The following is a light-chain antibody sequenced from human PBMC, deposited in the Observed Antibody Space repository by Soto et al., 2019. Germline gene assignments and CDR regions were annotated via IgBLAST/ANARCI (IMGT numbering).Light chain of an antibody. CDR3: QQGYSNPQT. CDR1: QAIRND. Sequence: DIQMTQSPSSLSASVGDRVTITCRASQAIRNDVGWYQQKPGKDPKRLIYVASRLESGVPSRFSGSGSGTDFTLTISSLQPEDFATYYCQQGYSNPQTFGQGTKVDIK. V-gene: IGKV1-17*01. J-gene: IGKJ1*01. CDR2: VAS.